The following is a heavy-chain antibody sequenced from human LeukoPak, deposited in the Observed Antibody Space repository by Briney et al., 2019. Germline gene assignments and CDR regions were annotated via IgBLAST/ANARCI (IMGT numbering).Heavy chain of an antibody. D-gene: IGHD4-17*01. V-gene: IGHV1-69*13. Sequence: GASVKVSCKTSGGLFNRFGIHWVRRAPGQGLEWMGGISPLFRTPVHAQKFRDRVTFSADESIDTAYMELRGLTSEDTALYYCTNLQMTTTSRSWFGPWGQGTLVSVSS. J-gene: IGHJ5*02. CDR3: TNLQMTTTSRSWFGP. CDR2: ISPLFRTP. CDR1: GGLFNRFG.